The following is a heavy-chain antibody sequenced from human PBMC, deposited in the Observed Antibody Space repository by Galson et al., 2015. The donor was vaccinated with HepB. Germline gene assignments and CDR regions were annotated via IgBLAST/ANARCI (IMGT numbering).Heavy chain of an antibody. V-gene: IGHV3-7*01. CDR2: IKQDGSGK. Sequence: SLRLSCAASGFTFSNYWMSWVRQAPGKGLEWVANIKQDGSGKYYVDSVKGRFTISRDNVENSLYLQMSSLRAGDTAVYYCARIGYGGSSFDYWGQGTLVTVSS. D-gene: IGHD1-26*01. CDR3: ARIGYGGSSFDY. CDR1: GFTFSNYW. J-gene: IGHJ4*02.